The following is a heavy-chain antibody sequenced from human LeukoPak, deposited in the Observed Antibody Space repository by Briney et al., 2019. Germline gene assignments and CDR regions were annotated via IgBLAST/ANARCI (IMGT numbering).Heavy chain of an antibody. CDR3: VRDHRAGYWYFDL. V-gene: IGHV4-38-2*02. CDR1: AFSISSNYY. D-gene: IGHD6-13*01. Sequence: SETLPLTCGVSAFSISSNYYWGWIRQPPGKGLEWIGSIHHSGSTYCNPSLKSRVTISVDTPKNQFSLRVNSVSAADTAVYYCVRDHRAGYWYFDLWGRGTLVTVSS. CDR2: IHHSGST. J-gene: IGHJ2*01.